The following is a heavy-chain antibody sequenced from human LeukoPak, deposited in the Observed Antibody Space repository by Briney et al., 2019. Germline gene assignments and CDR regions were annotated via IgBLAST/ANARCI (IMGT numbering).Heavy chain of an antibody. CDR1: GGTFSSYA. Sequence: GASVKVSCKASGGTFSSYAISWVRQAPGQGLEWMGGIIPIFGTANYAQKFQGRVTITTDESTSTAYMELSSLRSEDTAVYYCARDLGSYGSGSYPFDPRGQGTLVTVSS. D-gene: IGHD3-10*01. J-gene: IGHJ5*02. CDR2: IIPIFGTA. V-gene: IGHV1-69*05. CDR3: ARDLGSYGSGSYPFDP.